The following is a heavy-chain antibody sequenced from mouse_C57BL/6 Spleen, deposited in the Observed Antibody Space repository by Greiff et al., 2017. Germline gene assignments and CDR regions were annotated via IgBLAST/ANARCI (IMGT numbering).Heavy chain of an antibody. Sequence: EVQLQQSGAELVRPGASVKLSCTASGFNIKDYYMHWVKQRPEQGLEWIGRIDPEDGDTEYAPKFQGKATMTADTSSNTAYLQLSSLTSEDTAVYYCTYYGSSSLYWYFDVWGTGTTVTVSS. J-gene: IGHJ1*03. CDR2: IDPEDGDT. V-gene: IGHV14-1*01. CDR1: GFNIKDYY. CDR3: TYYGSSSLYWYFDV. D-gene: IGHD1-1*01.